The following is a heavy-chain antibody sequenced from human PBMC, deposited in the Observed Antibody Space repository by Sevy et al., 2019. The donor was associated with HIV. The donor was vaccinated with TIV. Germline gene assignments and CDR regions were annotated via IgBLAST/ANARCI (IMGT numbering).Heavy chain of an antibody. Sequence: GGSLRLSCAASGFTFSSYDMHWVRQATGGGLEWVSAISTTGDTFYLGSVKGRFTISRENAKNSFYLQMNSLRAGDTAVYYCARVVYYYDRTAPRVAQTRFDPWGQGTLVTVSS. CDR3: ARVVYYYDRTAPRVAQTRFDP. D-gene: IGHD3-22*01. CDR2: ISTTGDT. J-gene: IGHJ5*02. CDR1: GFTFSSYD. V-gene: IGHV3-13*01.